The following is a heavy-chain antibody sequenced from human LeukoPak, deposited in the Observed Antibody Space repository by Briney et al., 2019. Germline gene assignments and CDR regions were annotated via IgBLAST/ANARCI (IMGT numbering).Heavy chain of an antibody. CDR2: ISYVGKNT. D-gene: IGHD3-3*01. J-gene: IGHJ6*02. CDR1: GLIFSGYA. Sequence: PGGSLRLSCAASGLIFSGYAMNWVRQVPAEGLEWVAIISYVGKNTYYADSAKGRFTISGDNSKNTLDLQMNSLRSEDTGVYYCASGYDFWSGHPPSQYGMDVWGQGTTVTVSS. CDR3: ASGYDFWSGHPPSQYGMDV. V-gene: IGHV3-30*04.